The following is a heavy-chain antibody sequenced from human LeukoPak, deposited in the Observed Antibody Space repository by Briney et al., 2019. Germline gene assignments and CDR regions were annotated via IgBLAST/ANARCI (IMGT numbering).Heavy chain of an antibody. CDR1: GGSISSHY. CDR3: ARDRPADCSSTSCYKSRNYYMDV. V-gene: IGHV4-59*11. CDR2: IYYSGST. D-gene: IGHD2-2*02. Sequence: SETLSLTCTVSGGSISSHYWSWIRQPPGKGLEWIGYIYYSGSTNYNPSLKSRVTISVDTSKNQFSLKLSSVTAADTAVYYCARDRPADCSSTSCYKSRNYYMDVWGKGTTVTVSS. J-gene: IGHJ6*03.